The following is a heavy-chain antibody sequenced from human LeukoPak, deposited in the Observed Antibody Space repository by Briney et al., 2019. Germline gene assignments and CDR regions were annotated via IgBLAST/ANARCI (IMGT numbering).Heavy chain of an antibody. Sequence: GGSLRLSCAACGLTFSHYGMTWVRQAPGKGLEWVSTISGSGGSTYYAGSVKGRFTISRGDSKNTLYLQMNSLRADDTAVYYCAKSHHVTAIDYWGQGTLVTVSS. CDR1: GLTFSHYG. CDR3: AKSHHVTAIDY. V-gene: IGHV3-23*01. CDR2: ISGSGGST. D-gene: IGHD2-21*02. J-gene: IGHJ4*02.